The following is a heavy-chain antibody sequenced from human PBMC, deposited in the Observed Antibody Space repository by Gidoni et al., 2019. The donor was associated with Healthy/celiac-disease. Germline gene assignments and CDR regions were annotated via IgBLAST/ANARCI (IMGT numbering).Heavy chain of an antibody. D-gene: IGHD6-19*01. J-gene: IGHJ5*02. V-gene: IGHV3-15*01. CDR2: IKSKTDGGTT. Sequence: CAASGFTFSNAWMSWVRQAPGKGLEWVGRIKSKTDGGTTDYAAPVKGRFTISRDDSKNTLYLQMNSLKTEDTAVYYCTTYYSSGWANWFDPWGQGTLVTVSS. CDR1: GFTFSNAW. CDR3: TTYYSSGWANWFDP.